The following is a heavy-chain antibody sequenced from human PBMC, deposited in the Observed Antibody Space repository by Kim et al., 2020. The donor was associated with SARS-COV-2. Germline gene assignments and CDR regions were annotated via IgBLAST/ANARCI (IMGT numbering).Heavy chain of an antibody. CDR2: INDRGTS. CDR1: GGSISGYS. V-gene: IGHV4-34*01. D-gene: IGHD5-18*01. Sequence: SETLSLTCAVSGGSISGYSWSWIRQVPGRGLEWIGEINDRGTSNYNPSLKSRVTMSVDTSKNQFSLKLSSVTAADAAVFHCAGVGAGYTYGSVPFYDLAVWGQGATVTVSS. J-gene: IGHJ6*02. CDR3: AGVGAGYTYGSVPFYDLAV.